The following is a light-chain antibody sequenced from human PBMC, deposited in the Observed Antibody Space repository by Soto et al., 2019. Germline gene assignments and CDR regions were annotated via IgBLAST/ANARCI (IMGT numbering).Light chain of an antibody. CDR2: KAS. V-gene: IGKV1-5*03. J-gene: IGKJ1*01. CDR1: QTIDSW. Sequence: DIQMTQSPSTLSASVGDRVTITCRASQTIDSWLAWYQQRPGKPPNLLIYKASTLASGVPSRFSGSGSGTEFTLTINSLQPDDFETYYCQQYHIYSGTFVQGTKVDIK. CDR3: QQYHIYSGT.